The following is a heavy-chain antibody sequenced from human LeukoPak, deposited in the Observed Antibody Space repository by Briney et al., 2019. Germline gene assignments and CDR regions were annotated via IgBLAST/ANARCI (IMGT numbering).Heavy chain of an antibody. CDR3: AKRYSGSYYSDY. CDR1: GFTFSSYD. CDR2: INGGGNT. J-gene: IGHJ4*02. D-gene: IGHD1-26*01. V-gene: IGHV3-23*01. Sequence: GGSLRLSCAASGFTFSSYDMSWVRQAPGKGLEWVSAINGGGNTYYADSVKGRFTISRDNSKNTLYLQMNSLRAEDTAVYYCAKRYSGSYYSDYWGQGTLVTVSS.